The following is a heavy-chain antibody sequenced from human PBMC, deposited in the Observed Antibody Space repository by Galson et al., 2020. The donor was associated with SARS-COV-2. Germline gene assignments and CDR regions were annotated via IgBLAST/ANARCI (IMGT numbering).Heavy chain of an antibody. V-gene: IGHV4-30-4*01. Sequence: SETLSLTCTVSGDSISSGNSYWSWIRQPPGKGLEWIGYIFYTGTTYYNPSLKSRVSLSVDTSKNQFSLKMRSVTATDTAVYYCARADSTNIRFFYYYIHVWGTGTTVTVSS. CDR2: IFYTGTT. CDR3: ARADSTNIRFFYYYIHV. CDR1: GDSISSGNSY. J-gene: IGHJ6*03. D-gene: IGHD2-15*01.